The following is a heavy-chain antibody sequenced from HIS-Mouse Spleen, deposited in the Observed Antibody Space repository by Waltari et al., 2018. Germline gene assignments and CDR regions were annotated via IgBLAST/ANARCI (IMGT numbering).Heavy chain of an antibody. CDR3: AREIPYSSSWYDWYFDL. CDR2: IYYSGRT. CDR1: GGSISSSSYY. D-gene: IGHD6-13*01. V-gene: IGHV4-39*07. J-gene: IGHJ2*01. Sequence: QLQLQESGPGLVKPSETLSLTCTVSGGSISSSSYYWGWIRQPPGKGLEWIGGIYYSGRTYDNPALRSRVTISVDASKNQFSLKLGSVTAADTAVYYWAREIPYSSSWYDWYFDLWGRGTLVTVSS.